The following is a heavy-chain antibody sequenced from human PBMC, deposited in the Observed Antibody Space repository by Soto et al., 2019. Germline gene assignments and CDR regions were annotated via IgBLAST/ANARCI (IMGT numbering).Heavy chain of an antibody. J-gene: IGHJ4*02. CDR1: GFTFSSYG. CDR2: IWYDGSNK. D-gene: IGHD4-17*01. V-gene: IGHV3-33*01. CDR3: ARDSGGMTTGPVDY. Sequence: ESGGGVVQPGRSLRLSCAASGFTFSSYGMHWVRQAPGKGLEWVAVIWYDGSNKYYADSVKGRFTISRDNSKNTLYLQMNSLRAEDTAVYYCARDSGGMTTGPVDYWGQGTLVTVSS.